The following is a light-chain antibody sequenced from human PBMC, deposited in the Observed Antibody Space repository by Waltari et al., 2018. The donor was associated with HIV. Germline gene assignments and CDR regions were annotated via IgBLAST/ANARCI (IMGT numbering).Light chain of an antibody. CDR3: CSYGGSNIPYV. V-gene: IGLV2-23*02. CDR2: EVT. CDR1: SSAVGSFNF. Sequence: QSALTQPASVSGSPGPSITIYCTGTSSAVGSFNFFSWYQQHPGKAPKLMIYEVTKRPSGVSDRFSGSKSGNTASLTISGLQPEDESDYYCCSYGGSNIPYVFGTGTQVTVL. J-gene: IGLJ1*01.